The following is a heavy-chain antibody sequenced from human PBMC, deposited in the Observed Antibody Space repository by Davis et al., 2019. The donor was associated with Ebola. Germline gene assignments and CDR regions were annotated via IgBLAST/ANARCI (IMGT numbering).Heavy chain of an antibody. Sequence: PGGSLRLSCAASGFTFSSYSMYWVRQAPGRGLEWVSYISSSSSIINYADSVKGRFTISRDNAKNSLYLQMNSLGDEDTAVYYCARRDSSGYYVFDHWGQGALVTVSS. J-gene: IGHJ4*02. CDR1: GFTFSSYS. CDR2: ISSSSSII. V-gene: IGHV3-48*02. CDR3: ARRDSSGYYVFDH. D-gene: IGHD3-22*01.